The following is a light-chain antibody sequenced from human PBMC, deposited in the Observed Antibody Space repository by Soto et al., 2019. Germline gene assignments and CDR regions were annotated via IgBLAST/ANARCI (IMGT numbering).Light chain of an antibody. J-gene: IGKJ2*01. Sequence: DIVLTQSPGTLSLSPGERATLSCRASQSVSSRYLAWYQQKPGQAPRLLIYATSSRATGIPDRFSGSGSGTEFTLTISRLETEDFAVYYCQQYGSSPLYTFGQGTKLEIK. CDR3: QQYGSSPLYT. V-gene: IGKV3-20*01. CDR1: QSVSSRY. CDR2: ATS.